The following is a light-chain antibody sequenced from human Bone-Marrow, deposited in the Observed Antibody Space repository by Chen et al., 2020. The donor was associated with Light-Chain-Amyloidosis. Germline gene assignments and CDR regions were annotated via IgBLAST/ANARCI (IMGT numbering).Light chain of an antibody. Sequence: SYVLTQPSSVSVAPGQTATIACGGHTLGSTSLHWYQQTPGPAPLLVVYDDSDRPSGIPERLSGSDSGNTATLTISRVEAGDEADYYCQVWDRSSDRPVFGGGTKLTVL. CDR3: QVWDRSSDRPV. CDR1: TLGSTS. J-gene: IGLJ3*02. V-gene: IGLV3-21*02. CDR2: DDS.